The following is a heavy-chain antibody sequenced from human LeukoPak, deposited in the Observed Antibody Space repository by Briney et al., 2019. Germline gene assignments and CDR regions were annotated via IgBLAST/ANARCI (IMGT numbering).Heavy chain of an antibody. Sequence: KPPETLSLTCTVSGDSLTYYYWNWIRQPPGKGLEWIGYSSHSGRTNYSPSLKSRVTISVDTSKNQFSLKLSSVTAADTAVYYCAATWNYYDRPFGYWGQGALVTVSS. V-gene: IGHV4-59*08. CDR1: GDSLTYYY. CDR3: AATWNYYDRPFGY. D-gene: IGHD3-22*01. CDR2: SSHSGRT. J-gene: IGHJ4*02.